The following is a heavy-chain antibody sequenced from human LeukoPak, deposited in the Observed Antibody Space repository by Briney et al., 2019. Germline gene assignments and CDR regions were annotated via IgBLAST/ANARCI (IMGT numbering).Heavy chain of an antibody. CDR2: ISGSGGST. J-gene: IGHJ4*02. V-gene: IGHV3-23*01. D-gene: IGHD1-20*01. Sequence: GGSLRLSCAASGFTFSSYAMSWVRQAPGKGLEWVSGISGSGGSTYYADSVRGRFTISRDNAKNSLYLQMNSLRAEDTAVYYCAKETSITGAGDFWGQGALVTVSS. CDR3: AKETSITGAGDF. CDR1: GFTFSSYA.